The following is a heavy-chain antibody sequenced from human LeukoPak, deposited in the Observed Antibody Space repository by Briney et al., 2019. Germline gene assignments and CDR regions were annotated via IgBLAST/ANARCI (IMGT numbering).Heavy chain of an antibody. CDR1: GYTFTSYG. CDR3: ARVTPYCSGGSCYSHYNWFDP. Sequence: ASVKVSCKASGYTFTSYGISWVRQAPGQGLEWMGWISAYNGNTNYAQKLQGRVTMTTDTSTSTAYMELRSLRSDDTAVYYCARVTPYCSGGSCYSHYNWFDPWGQGTLVTVSS. V-gene: IGHV1-18*01. CDR2: ISAYNGNT. J-gene: IGHJ5*02. D-gene: IGHD2-15*01.